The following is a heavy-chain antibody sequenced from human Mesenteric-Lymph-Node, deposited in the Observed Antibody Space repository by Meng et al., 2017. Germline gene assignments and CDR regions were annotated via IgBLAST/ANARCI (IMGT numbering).Heavy chain of an antibody. CDR3: AKDWDSRVLPTGEVDY. Sequence: GESLKISCAASGFTFSSYAMSWVRQAPGKGLEWVSGISGSGGSTFYADSVKGRCTISRDNSKNTLYLQMNSLRAEDTAVYYCAKDWDSRVLPTGEVDYWGQGTLVTVSS. CDR2: ISGSGGST. V-gene: IGHV3-23*01. CDR1: GFTFSSYA. D-gene: IGHD3-22*01. J-gene: IGHJ4*02.